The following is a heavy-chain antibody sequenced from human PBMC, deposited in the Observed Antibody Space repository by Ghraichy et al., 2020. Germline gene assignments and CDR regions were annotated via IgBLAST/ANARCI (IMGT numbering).Heavy chain of an antibody. D-gene: IGHD3-22*01. CDR3: VKDFPRSYYYDSSGTYEH. V-gene: IGHV3-64D*09. CDR1: GFTFSSYA. J-gene: IGHJ1*01. CDR2: ISSNGGST. Sequence: GESLNISCSASGFTFSSYAMHWVRQAPGKGLEYVSAISSNGGSTYYADSVKGRFTISRDNSKNTLYLQMSSLRAEDTAVYYCVKDFPRSYYYDSSGTYEHWGQGTLVTVSS.